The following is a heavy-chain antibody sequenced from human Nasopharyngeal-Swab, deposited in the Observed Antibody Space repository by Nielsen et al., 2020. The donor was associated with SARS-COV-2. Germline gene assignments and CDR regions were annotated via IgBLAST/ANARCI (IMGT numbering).Heavy chain of an antibody. V-gene: IGHV3-23*01. CDR2: ISGSGGST. Sequence: LKISCAASGFTFSSYAMSWVRQAPGKGLEWVSAISGSGGSTYYADSVKGRFTISRDNSKNTLYLQMNSLRAEDTAVYYCAKGYCSSTSCDYYYYYYMDVWGKGTTVTVSS. CDR1: GFTFSSYA. J-gene: IGHJ6*03. D-gene: IGHD2-2*01. CDR3: AKGYCSSTSCDYYYYYYMDV.